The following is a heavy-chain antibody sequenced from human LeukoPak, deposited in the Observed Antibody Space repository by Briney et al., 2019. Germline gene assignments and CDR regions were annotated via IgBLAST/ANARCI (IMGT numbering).Heavy chain of an antibody. J-gene: IGHJ4*02. CDR1: GFTFSSYA. CDR2: ISYDGSNK. CDR3: TIGVY. Sequence: GRSLRLSCAASGFTFSSYAMHWVRQAPGKGLEWVAVISYDGSNKYYADSVKGRFTISRDNSKNTLYLQMNSLRAEDTAVYYCTIGVYWGQGTLVTVSS. V-gene: IGHV3-30*04.